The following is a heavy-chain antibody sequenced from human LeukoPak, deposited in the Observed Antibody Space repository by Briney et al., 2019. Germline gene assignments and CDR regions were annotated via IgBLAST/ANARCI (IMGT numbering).Heavy chain of an antibody. D-gene: IGHD3-10*01. CDR2: MSADSATT. CDR1: GFTFSSYS. V-gene: IGHV3-23*01. J-gene: IGHJ4*02. Sequence: GGSLRLSCAASGFTFSSYSMNWVRQAPGKGLEWVSVMSADSATTFYADSVKGRFTISRDNAKNTVFLQMSSLRAEDTALYYCARKSASGNYPLDYWGQGTLVTVSS. CDR3: ARKSASGNYPLDY.